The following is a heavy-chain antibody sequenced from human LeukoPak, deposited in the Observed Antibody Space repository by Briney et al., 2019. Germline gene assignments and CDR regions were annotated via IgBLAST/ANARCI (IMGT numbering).Heavy chain of an antibody. CDR3: ARDRPHGG. J-gene: IGHJ4*02. Sequence: PGGSLRLSCAASGFTVSSNYMSWVRQAPGKGLEWVSLINSGGSTYYADSVKGRFTISRDNFKNTVDLQMNSLRAEDTAVYYCARDRPHGGWGQGTLVTVSS. V-gene: IGHV3-53*01. CDR1: GFTVSSNY. CDR2: INSGGST. D-gene: IGHD4-23*01.